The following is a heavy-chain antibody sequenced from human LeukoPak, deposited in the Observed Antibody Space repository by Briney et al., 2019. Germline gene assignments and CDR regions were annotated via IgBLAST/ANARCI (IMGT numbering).Heavy chain of an antibody. CDR3: ARVYGYGIYYYYMDV. J-gene: IGHJ6*03. D-gene: IGHD5-18*01. CDR2: IYYSGST. Sequence: PSETLSLTCTVSGGSISSGDYYWSWIRQPPGKGLEWIGYIYYSGSTYYNPSLKSRVTISVDTSKNQFSLKLSSVTAADTAVYYCARVYGYGIYYYYMDVWGKGTTVTVSS. CDR1: GGSISSGDYY. V-gene: IGHV4-30-4*08.